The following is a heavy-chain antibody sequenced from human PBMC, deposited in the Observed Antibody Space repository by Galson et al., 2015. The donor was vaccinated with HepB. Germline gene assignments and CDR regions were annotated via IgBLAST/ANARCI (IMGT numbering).Heavy chain of an antibody. CDR2: IKQDGSEK. CDR3: ARERVGTTNDFDY. CDR1: GFTFSSYW. D-gene: IGHD1-26*01. V-gene: IGHV3-7*03. J-gene: IGHJ4*02. Sequence: SLRLSCAASGFTFSSYWMSWVRQAPGKGLEWVANIKQDGSEKNYVDSVKGRFTISRDSAKNSLYLQMNSLRAEDTAVYYCARERVGTTNDFDYWGQGTLVTVSS.